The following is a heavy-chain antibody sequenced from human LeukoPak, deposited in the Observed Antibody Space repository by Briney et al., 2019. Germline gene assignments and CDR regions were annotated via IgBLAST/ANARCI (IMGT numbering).Heavy chain of an antibody. J-gene: IGHJ4*02. CDR2: IYYSGST. V-gene: IGHV4-39*07. CDR1: GGSISSSSYY. Sequence: SETLSLTCTVSGGSISSSSYYWGWIRQPPGKGQEWIGSIYYSGSTYYNPSLKSRVTISVDTSKNQFSLKLSSVTAADTAVYYCARVAPYFGTISRWGQGTLVTVSS. CDR3: ARVAPYFGTISR. D-gene: IGHD1-7*01.